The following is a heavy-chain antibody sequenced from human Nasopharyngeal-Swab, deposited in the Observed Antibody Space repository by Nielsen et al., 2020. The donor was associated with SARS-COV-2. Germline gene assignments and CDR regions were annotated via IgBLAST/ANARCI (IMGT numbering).Heavy chain of an antibody. J-gene: IGHJ4*02. CDR2: ISWNSGSI. CDR1: GFTFDDYA. V-gene: IGHV3-9*01. CDR3: AKINDDYYDSSGSDY. D-gene: IGHD3-22*01. Sequence: SLKISCAASGFTFDDYAMHWVRQAPGKGLEWVSGISWNSGSIGYEDSVKGRFTISRDNAKNSLYLQMNSLRAEDTALYYCAKINDDYYDSSGSDYWVQGTLVTVSS.